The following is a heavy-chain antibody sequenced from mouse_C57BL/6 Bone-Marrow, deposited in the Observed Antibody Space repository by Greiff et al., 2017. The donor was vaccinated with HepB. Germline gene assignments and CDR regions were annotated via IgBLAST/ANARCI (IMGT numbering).Heavy chain of an antibody. J-gene: IGHJ4*01. D-gene: IGHD1-1*01. CDR2: ISYDGSN. CDR3: ARGGYYYGSMDY. V-gene: IGHV3-6*01. Sequence: EVQLQELGPGLVKPSQSLSLTCSVTGYSITSGYYWNWIRQFPGNKLEWMGYISYDGSNNYNPSLKNRISITRDTSKNQFFLKLNSVTTEDTATYYCARGGYYYGSMDYWGQGTSVTVSS. CDR1: GYSITSGYY.